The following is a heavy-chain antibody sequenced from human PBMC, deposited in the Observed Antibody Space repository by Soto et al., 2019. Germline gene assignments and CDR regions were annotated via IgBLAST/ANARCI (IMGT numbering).Heavy chain of an antibody. D-gene: IGHD2-2*01. Sequence: QVQLQETDPGLVRPSETLSLTCTVSGASISSTGHQWAWIRQPPGKGLEWIGIIYYNGRTNYNPSLKRRVTITVDTSRNQFSLKLTSVSATDTAVYFCARQNYFGHSTCYGYWGQGTLVAVSS. CDR2: IYYNGRT. V-gene: IGHV4-39*01. CDR3: ARQNYFGHSTCYGY. CDR1: GASISSTGHQ. J-gene: IGHJ4*02.